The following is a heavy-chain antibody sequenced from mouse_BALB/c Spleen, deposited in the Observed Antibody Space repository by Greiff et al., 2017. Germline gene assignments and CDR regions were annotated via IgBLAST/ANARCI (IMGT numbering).Heavy chain of an antibody. CDR2: INPSTGYT. V-gene: IGHV1-7*01. CDR3: ARGDGNYAMDY. Sequence: VKLVESGAELAKPGASVKMSCKASGYTFTSYWMHWVKQRPGQGLEWIGYINPSTGYTEYNQKFKDKATLTADKSSSTAYMQLSSLTSEDSAVYYCARGDGNYAMDYWGQGTSVTVSS. J-gene: IGHJ4*01. D-gene: IGHD2-1*01. CDR1: GYTFTSYW.